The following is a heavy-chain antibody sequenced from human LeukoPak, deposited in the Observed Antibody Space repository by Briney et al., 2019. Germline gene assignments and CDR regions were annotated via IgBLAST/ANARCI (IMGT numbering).Heavy chain of an antibody. CDR3: ARGMVRGVIIVY. CDR1: GYTFTSYA. J-gene: IGHJ4*02. Sequence: PGASVKVSCKASGYTFTSYAMHWVRQAPGQRLEWMGWINAGNGNTKYSEKFQGRVTITRDTSASTAYMELSSLRSEDTAVYYCARGMVRGVIIVYWGQGTLVTVSS. CDR2: INAGNGNT. D-gene: IGHD3-10*01. V-gene: IGHV1-3*01.